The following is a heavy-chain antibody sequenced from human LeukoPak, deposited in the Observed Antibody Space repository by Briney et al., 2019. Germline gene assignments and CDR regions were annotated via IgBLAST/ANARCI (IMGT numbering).Heavy chain of an antibody. V-gene: IGHV4-31*11. CDR3: ARDDGTVTTRN. D-gene: IGHD4-17*01. CDR1: GGSFSGYY. CDR2: IYYSGST. J-gene: IGHJ4*02. Sequence: SETLSLTCAVYGGSFSGYYWSWIRQHPGKGLEWIGYIYYSGSTYYNPSLKSRVTISVDTSKNQFPLKLSSVTAADTAVYYCARDDGTVTTRNWGQGTLVTVSS.